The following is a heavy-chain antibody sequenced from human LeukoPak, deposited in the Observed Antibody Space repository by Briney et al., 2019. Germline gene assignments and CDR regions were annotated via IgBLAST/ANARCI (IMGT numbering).Heavy chain of an antibody. CDR2: IYPGDSDT. CDR3: ARHLRLWQNWFDP. J-gene: IGHJ5*02. Sequence: GESLKISCHTSGFIFRTYWIAWVRQMPGKGPEWMGIIYPGDSDTRYSPSFQGQVTISADKSISTAYLQWSSLKASDTAMYYCARHLRLWQNWFDPWGQGTLVTVSS. CDR1: GFIFRTYW. D-gene: IGHD5-18*01. V-gene: IGHV5-51*01.